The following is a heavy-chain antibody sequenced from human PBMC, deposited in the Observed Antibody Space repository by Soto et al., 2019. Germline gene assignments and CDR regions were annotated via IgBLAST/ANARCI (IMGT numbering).Heavy chain of an antibody. V-gene: IGHV4-31*03. J-gene: IGHJ3*02. CDR2: INYSGST. CDR1: GGSISSGGYF. CDR3: ARDILLWFGELPPRAHDAFDI. D-gene: IGHD3-10*01. Sequence: QVQLQESGPGLVKPSQTLSLTCTVSGGSISSGGYFWSWIRQHPRKGLEWIGDINYSGSTYSNPSLKSRVTISVDTSKNQFSLKLSSVTAADTAVYYCARDILLWFGELPPRAHDAFDIWGQGTMVTVSS.